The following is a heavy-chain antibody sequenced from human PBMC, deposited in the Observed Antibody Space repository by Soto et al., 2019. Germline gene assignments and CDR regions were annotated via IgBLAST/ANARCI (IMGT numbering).Heavy chain of an antibody. CDR3: ARDRRYYDSSGYLYYYYGMDV. Sequence: QVQLQESGPGLVKPSQTLSLTCTVSGGSISSGGYYWSWIRQHPGKGLEWIGYIYYSGSTYYNPSPKSRVTISVDTSKNQFSLKLSSVTAADTAVYYCARDRRYYDSSGYLYYYYGMDVWGQGTTVTVSS. V-gene: IGHV4-31*03. D-gene: IGHD3-22*01. J-gene: IGHJ6*02. CDR2: IYYSGST. CDR1: GGSISSGGYY.